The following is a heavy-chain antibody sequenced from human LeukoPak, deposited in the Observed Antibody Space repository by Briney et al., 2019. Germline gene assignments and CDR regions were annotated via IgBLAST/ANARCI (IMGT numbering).Heavy chain of an antibody. J-gene: IGHJ4*02. CDR3: ARHSAVSQPFDY. CDR2: IDPSDSYT. Sequence: GASLRISCRGSGYSFSSYWISWVRQMPGKGLEWMGRIDPSDSYTNYSPSFQGHVTISADKSISTAYLQWSSLKASDTAMYYCARHSAVSQPFDYWGQGTLVTVSS. V-gene: IGHV5-10-1*01. D-gene: IGHD6-13*01. CDR1: GYSFSSYW.